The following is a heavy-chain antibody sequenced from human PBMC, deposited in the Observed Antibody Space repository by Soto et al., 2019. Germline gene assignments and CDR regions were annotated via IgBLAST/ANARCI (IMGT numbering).Heavy chain of an antibody. Sequence: SETLSLTCAVVGGSISSGGYSWSWILQPPWKGLEWIGYIYHSGSTYYNPSLKRRVTISVDRSKNQFSLKLSSVNAADTAVYYCARGMTTVTPLDYRGQGTLVTVSS. D-gene: IGHD4-4*01. J-gene: IGHJ4*02. CDR1: GGSISSGGYS. V-gene: IGHV4-30-2*01. CDR3: ARGMTTVTPLDY. CDR2: IYHSGST.